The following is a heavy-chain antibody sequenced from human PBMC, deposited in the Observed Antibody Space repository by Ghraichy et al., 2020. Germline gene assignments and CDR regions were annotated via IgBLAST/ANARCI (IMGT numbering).Heavy chain of an antibody. CDR3: TRDIDF. Sequence: GGERRLSCAASGFTFISYSMNWVRQAPGKGLEWVSYISAGSSSTYYADSVKGRFTISRDDAKNSLYLQMISLRAEDTAIYYCTRDIDFWGQGTLVTVSS. CDR1: GFTFISYS. CDR2: ISAGSSST. J-gene: IGHJ4*02. V-gene: IGHV3-48*04.